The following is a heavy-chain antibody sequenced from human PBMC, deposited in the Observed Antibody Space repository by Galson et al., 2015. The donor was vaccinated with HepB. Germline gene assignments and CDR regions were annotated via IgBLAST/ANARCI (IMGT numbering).Heavy chain of an antibody. CDR2: ISYDGSNK. V-gene: IGHV3-30-3*01. Sequence: SLRLSCAASGFTFSSYAMHWVRQAPGKGLEWVAVISYDGSNKYYADSVKGRFTISRDNSKNTLYLQMNSLRAEDTAVYYCARDVWVPIAVAGKGNWFDPWGQGTLVTVSS. J-gene: IGHJ5*02. CDR1: GFTFSSYA. D-gene: IGHD6-19*01. CDR3: ARDVWVPIAVAGKGNWFDP.